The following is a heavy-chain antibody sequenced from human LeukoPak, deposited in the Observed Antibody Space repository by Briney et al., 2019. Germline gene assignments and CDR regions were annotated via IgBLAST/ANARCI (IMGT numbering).Heavy chain of an antibody. J-gene: IGHJ3*02. CDR3: ARDGLYCTNGVCSSDI. CDR2: INPSSGGT. CDR1: GYTFTRHY. V-gene: IGHV1-46*01. D-gene: IGHD2-8*01. Sequence: WASVKVSCKASGYTFTRHYMNWVRQAPGQGLEWMGKINPSSGGTGYAQKFQGRVTMTRDTSTSTVYMELTSLRSEDTAVYYCARDGLYCTNGVCSSDIWGQGTLVTVSS.